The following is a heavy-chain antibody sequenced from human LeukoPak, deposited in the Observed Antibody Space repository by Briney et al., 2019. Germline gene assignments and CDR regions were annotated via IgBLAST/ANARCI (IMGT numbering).Heavy chain of an antibody. V-gene: IGHV3-23*01. J-gene: IGHJ4*02. CDR2: ISDSGGST. Sequence: GGSLRLSCAVSGFTFSSYAMTWVRQAPGKGLEWVSVISDSGGSTYYADSVKGRFSISRDTSKNMLYLQMNSLRAEDTAVYYCANYVWGSYRHYFHYWGQGTLVTVSS. CDR3: ANYVWGSYRHYFHY. D-gene: IGHD3-16*02. CDR1: GFTFSSYA.